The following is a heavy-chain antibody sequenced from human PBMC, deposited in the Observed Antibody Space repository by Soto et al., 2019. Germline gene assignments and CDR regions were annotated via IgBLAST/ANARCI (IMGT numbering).Heavy chain of an antibody. CDR2: VYYSRTT. V-gene: IGHV4-61*01. J-gene: IGHJ4*02. CDR1: GGSVSNKTYY. Sequence: QVQLQESRPGLLKPSETLSLTCSASGGSVSNKTYYWSWIRQPPGKRLEWIGYVYYSRTTNYNTSLKSIVTKSVDLSKNQLPLRLSSVTTADTAFDYCARTTAVPNTLRSRYFFDYWGQGTLVTVSS. CDR3: ARTTAVPNTLRSRYFFDY. D-gene: IGHD4-17*01.